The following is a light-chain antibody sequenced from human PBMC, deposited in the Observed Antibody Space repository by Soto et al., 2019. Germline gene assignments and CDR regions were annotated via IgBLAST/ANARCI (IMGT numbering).Light chain of an antibody. Sequence: QSALTRPASVSGSPGQSITISCTGTSSGIRDYNYVSWYQQLPGNAPKLIMYEVSNRPSGISNRFSGSKSGNTASLTISGLQAEDEADYYCSSKSPDFFGTGTKLTVL. J-gene: IGLJ1*01. V-gene: IGLV2-14*01. CDR2: EVS. CDR1: SSGIRDYNY. CDR3: SSKSPDF.